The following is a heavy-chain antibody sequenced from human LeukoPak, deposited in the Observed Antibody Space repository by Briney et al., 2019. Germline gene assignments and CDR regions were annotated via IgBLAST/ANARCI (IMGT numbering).Heavy chain of an antibody. CDR3: SRGGSYALDAFDI. CDR1: GFTFSSYE. Sequence: PGGSLRLSCAASGFTFSSYEMNWVRQAPGKGLDWVSYISSSGSAIYYADSVRGRFTVSRDNAKNSLSLQMSSLRAENTAVYYCSRGGSYALDAFDIWGQGTMVTVSS. V-gene: IGHV3-48*03. J-gene: IGHJ3*02. D-gene: IGHD3-16*01. CDR2: ISSSGSAI.